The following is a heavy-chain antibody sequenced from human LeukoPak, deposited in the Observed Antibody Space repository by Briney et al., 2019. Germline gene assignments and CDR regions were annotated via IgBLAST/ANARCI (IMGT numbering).Heavy chain of an antibody. CDR2: ISGSGGST. D-gene: IGHD3-22*01. J-gene: IGHJ4*02. V-gene: IGHV3-23*01. Sequence: GGSLRLSCAASGFTFSSYAMSWVRQAPGKGLEWVSAISGSGGSTYYADSVKGWFTISRDNSKNTLYLQMNSLRAEDTAVYYCAKVSVTMIVVVNGYFDYWGRGTLVTVSS. CDR1: GFTFSSYA. CDR3: AKVSVTMIVVVNGYFDY.